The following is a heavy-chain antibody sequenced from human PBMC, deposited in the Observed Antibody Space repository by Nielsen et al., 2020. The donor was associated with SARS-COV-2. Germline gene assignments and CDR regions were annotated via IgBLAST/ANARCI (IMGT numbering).Heavy chain of an antibody. CDR3: ARDGDSSGWEYYYYGMDV. CDR1: GYTFTSYG. V-gene: IGHV1-18*01. J-gene: IGHJ6*02. D-gene: IGHD6-19*01. Sequence: ASVKVSCKASGYTFTSYGISWVRQAPGQGLEWMGWISAYNGNTNYAQKLQGRVTMTTDTSTSTAYMELRSLRSDDTAVYYCARDGDSSGWEYYYYGMDVWGQGTTVTVSS. CDR2: ISAYNGNT.